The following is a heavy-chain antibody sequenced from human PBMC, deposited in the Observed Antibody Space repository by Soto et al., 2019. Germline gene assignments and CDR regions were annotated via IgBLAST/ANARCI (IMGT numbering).Heavy chain of an antibody. CDR3: ARNTATGTTSGYYYYGMDV. D-gene: IGHD3-10*01. Sequence: ASVKVSFKASGYTFTGSYMHWVRQAPGQGLEWMGWINPNSGGTNYAQKFQGRVPMTRDTSISTAYMELSRLRSDDTAVYYCARNTATGTTSGYYYYGMDVWGQGTTVTVSS. CDR1: GYTFTGSY. CDR2: INPNSGGT. V-gene: IGHV1-2*02. J-gene: IGHJ6*02.